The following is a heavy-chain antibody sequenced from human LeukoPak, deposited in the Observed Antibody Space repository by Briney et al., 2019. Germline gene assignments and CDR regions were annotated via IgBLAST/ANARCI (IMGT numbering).Heavy chain of an antibody. CDR2: IYYSGST. CDR1: GGSISSSSYY. V-gene: IGHV4-39*07. D-gene: IGHD2-15*01. Sequence: PSETLSLTCTVFGGSISSSSYYWGWIRQPPGKGLEWIGSIYYSGSTYYNPSLKSRVTISVDTSKNQFSLKLSSVTAADTAVYYCARGGYCSGGSCYHDAFDIWGQGTMVTVSS. CDR3: ARGGYCSGGSCYHDAFDI. J-gene: IGHJ3*02.